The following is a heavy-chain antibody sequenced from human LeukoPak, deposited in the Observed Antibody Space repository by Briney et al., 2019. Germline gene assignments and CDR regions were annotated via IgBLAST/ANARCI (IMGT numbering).Heavy chain of an antibody. D-gene: IGHD6-13*01. CDR3: AREPYSSSWYRGALDFDY. V-gene: IGHV1-69*13. Sequence: ASVKVSCTASEGTFSSYAISWVRQAPGQGLEWMGGIIPIFGTANYAQKFQGRVTITADESTSTAYMELSSLRSEDTAVYYCAREPYSSSWYRGALDFDYWGQGTLVTVSS. CDR1: EGTFSSYA. J-gene: IGHJ4*02. CDR2: IIPIFGTA.